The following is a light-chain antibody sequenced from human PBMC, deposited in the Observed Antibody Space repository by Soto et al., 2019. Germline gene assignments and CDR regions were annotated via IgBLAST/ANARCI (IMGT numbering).Light chain of an antibody. V-gene: IGKV3-20*01. Sequence: EIVLTQSPGTLSLSPGERTTLSCRASQSASSSYLAWYQQKPGQAPRLLIYVASNRATGIPDRFSGSGSGTDFTLTISRLEPEDFAVYYCQQYGSSPRTFGQGTKVEIK. CDR3: QQYGSSPRT. J-gene: IGKJ1*01. CDR2: VAS. CDR1: QSASSSY.